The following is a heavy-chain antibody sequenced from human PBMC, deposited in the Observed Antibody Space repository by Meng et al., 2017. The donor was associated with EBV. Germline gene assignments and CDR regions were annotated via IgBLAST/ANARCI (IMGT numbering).Heavy chain of an antibody. CDR3: VRELVGGTFDY. CDR2: IIPAGGNT. CDR1: GYTFTSYY. Sequence: QGQLGQSGAEVKKPGAPVKVSCKASGYTFTSYYLHWVRQAPGQGLEWMGIIIPAGGNTNYAQKFRGRFTMTRDTSTSTVYMDLSILTSEDTAVYYCVRELVGGTFDYWGQGTLVTVSS. J-gene: IGHJ4*02. V-gene: IGHV1-46*01. D-gene: IGHD1/OR15-1a*01.